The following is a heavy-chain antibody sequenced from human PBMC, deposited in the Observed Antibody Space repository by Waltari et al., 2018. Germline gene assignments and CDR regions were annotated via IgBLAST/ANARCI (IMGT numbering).Heavy chain of an antibody. J-gene: IGHJ4*02. CDR3: ARAYTSSSGLLWLSAADC. CDR1: GFHFRKYA. CDR2: ISYDGSKE. V-gene: IGHV3-30-3*01. Sequence: QVQLVESGGGVVQRGRSLRLSCATSGFHFRKYAMHWFRQAPGKGLEWVAVISYDGSKEYYADSVKGRFTISRDKSKNTLFLQMNSLISVDTAIYYCARAYTSSSGLLWLSAADCWGQGTLVTVSS. D-gene: IGHD6-13*01.